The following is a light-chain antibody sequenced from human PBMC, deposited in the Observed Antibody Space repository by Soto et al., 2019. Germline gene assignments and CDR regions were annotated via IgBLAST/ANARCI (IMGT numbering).Light chain of an antibody. J-gene: IGKJ3*01. CDR1: QGISSW. CDR2: AAS. V-gene: IGKV1-12*01. CDR3: LQANSFPRT. Sequence: DIQMTQSPSSVSASVGDRVTITCRASQGISSWLVWYQQKPGKAPNLLIYAASNLQSGVPSRFSGSGSGTDFTLTISSLQPEDFATYYCLQANSFPRTFGPGTKVDIK.